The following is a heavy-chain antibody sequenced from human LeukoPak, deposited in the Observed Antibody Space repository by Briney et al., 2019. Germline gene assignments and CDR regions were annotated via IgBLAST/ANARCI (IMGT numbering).Heavy chain of an antibody. Sequence: ASVKVSCKASGYTFTSYGISWVRQAPGQGLEWMGWISAYNGNTNYAQKLQGRVTMTTDTSTSTAYMELRSLRSDDTAVYYCAREGFSGSSYYYYYYMDVWGKGTTVTVSS. CDR2: ISAYNGNT. V-gene: IGHV1-18*01. J-gene: IGHJ6*03. D-gene: IGHD1-26*01. CDR3: AREGFSGSSYYYYYYMDV. CDR1: GYTFTSYG.